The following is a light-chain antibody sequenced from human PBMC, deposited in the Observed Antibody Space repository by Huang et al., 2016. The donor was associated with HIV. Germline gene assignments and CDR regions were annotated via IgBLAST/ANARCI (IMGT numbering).Light chain of an antibody. J-gene: IGKJ4*01. CDR3: HQYNNWLLS. Sequence: EIVMTQSPATLSVSPGERVTLSCRANRIVSTNLAWYQQRPGQAPRLLIYGSSTRARCIPARFSGSGSGTDFSLAISGLQSEDFALYYCHQYNNWLLSFGGGTRVDI. CDR2: GSS. V-gene: IGKV3-15*01. CDR1: RIVSTN.